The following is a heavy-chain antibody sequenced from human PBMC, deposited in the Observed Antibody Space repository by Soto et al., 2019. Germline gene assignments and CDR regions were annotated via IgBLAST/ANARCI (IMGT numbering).Heavy chain of an antibody. Sequence: GESLKISCKGSGYSFTNYWIAWVRQMPGKGLEWMGIIYPADSEVKYSPPFQGQVTISADKSISTAYLQWHSVKSSDTAIYYCARLYGSGWFYYNHWGQGTLVTVSS. D-gene: IGHD6-19*01. J-gene: IGHJ4*02. CDR1: GYSFTNYW. V-gene: IGHV5-51*01. CDR3: ARLYGSGWFYYNH. CDR2: IYPADSEV.